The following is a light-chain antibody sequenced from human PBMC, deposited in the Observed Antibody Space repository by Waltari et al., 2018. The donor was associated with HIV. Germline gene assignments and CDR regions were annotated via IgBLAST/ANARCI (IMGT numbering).Light chain of an antibody. CDR1: ASTIGKDY. J-gene: IGLJ3*02. Sequence: QSVFTQPPSLSAAPGQKLTLSCSVSASTIGKDYCSWYQQLPETAPNLIIYDNNKRPSGMPDRFTGSKSGTSATLAITGLRTGDEADYYCGTWDSSVSAGVFGGGTKLTVL. CDR3: GTWDSSVSAGV. CDR2: DNN. V-gene: IGLV1-51*01.